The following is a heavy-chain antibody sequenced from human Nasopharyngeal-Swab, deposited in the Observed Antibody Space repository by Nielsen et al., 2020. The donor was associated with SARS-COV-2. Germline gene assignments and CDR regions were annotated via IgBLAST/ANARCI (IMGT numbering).Heavy chain of an antibody. V-gene: IGHV1-2*02. CDR3: ARHFGVVISHYYFYGMHV. CDR2: INPNTGGT. D-gene: IGHD3-3*01. Sequence: ASVKVSCKASGYTFSGNYIHWVRQAPGQGLEWMGWINPNTGGTDYAQKFQGRVTMTRDTSISTAYMDLSRLKSDDTAVYYCARHFGVVISHYYFYGMHVWGQGTTVTVSS. CDR1: GYTFSGNY. J-gene: IGHJ6*02.